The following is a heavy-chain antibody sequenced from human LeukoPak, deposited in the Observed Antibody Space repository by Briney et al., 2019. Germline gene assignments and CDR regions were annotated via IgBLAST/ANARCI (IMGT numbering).Heavy chain of an antibody. Sequence: SQTLSLTCTVSGGSISSGDYYWSWIRQPPGKGLEWIGYIYYSGSTYYNPSLKSRVTISVDTSKNQFSLKLSSVTAADTAVYYCASRGGSGSYYVADYWGQGTLVTVSS. CDR2: IYYSGST. D-gene: IGHD3-10*01. CDR1: GGSISSGDYY. J-gene: IGHJ4*02. CDR3: ASRGGSGSYYVADY. V-gene: IGHV4-30-4*01.